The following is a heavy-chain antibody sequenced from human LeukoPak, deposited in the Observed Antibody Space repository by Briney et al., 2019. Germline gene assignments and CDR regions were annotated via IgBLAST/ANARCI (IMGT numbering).Heavy chain of an antibody. CDR1: GFTFSSYS. V-gene: IGHV3-21*01. Sequence: GGSLRLSCAASGFTFSSYSMNWVRQAPGKGLEWVSSISSSSSYIYYADSVKGRFTISRDNAKNSLYLQMNSLRAEDTAVYYCARDSGYYDSSGYTWHHFDYWGQGTLVTVSS. CDR2: ISSSSSYI. CDR3: ARDSGYYDSSGYTWHHFDY. J-gene: IGHJ4*02. D-gene: IGHD3-22*01.